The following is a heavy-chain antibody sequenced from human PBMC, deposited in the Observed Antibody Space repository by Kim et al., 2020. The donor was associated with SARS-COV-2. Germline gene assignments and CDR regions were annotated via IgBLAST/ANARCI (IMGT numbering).Heavy chain of an antibody. V-gene: IGHV3-30*18. Sequence: GGSLRLSCAASGFTFSSYGMHWVRQAPGKGLEWVAVISYDGSNKYYADSVKGRFTISRDNSKNTLYLQMNSLRAEDTAVYYCAKAPRDYFDYWGQGTLVTVSS. CDR2: ISYDGSNK. CDR1: GFTFSSYG. CDR3: AKAPRDYFDY. J-gene: IGHJ4*02.